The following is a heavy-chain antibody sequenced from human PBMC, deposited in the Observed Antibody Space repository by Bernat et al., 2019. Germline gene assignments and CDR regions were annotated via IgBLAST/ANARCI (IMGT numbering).Heavy chain of an antibody. J-gene: IGHJ2*01. CDR2: IKQDGSEK. CDR1: GFTFSSHW. D-gene: IGHD3-16*02. V-gene: IGHV3-7*01. CDR3: ARRYHDTTSYWYFDL. Sequence: DVQLVESGGGFVQPGGSLRLSCTVSGFTFSSHWMSWVRQAPGKGLEWVANIKQDGSEKYYVDSLKGRFTISRDNAKNSLYLQMNSLRVEDTAVYYCARRYHDTTSYWYFDLWGRGTLVTVSS.